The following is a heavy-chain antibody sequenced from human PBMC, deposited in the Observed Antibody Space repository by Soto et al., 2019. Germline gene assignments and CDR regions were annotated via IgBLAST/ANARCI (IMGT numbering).Heavy chain of an antibody. D-gene: IGHD3-10*01. CDR3: ARVNSYGSGSYEDFFYYYGMDV. V-gene: IGHV1-8*01. J-gene: IGHJ6*02. CDR1: GYTFSRYD. Sequence: QVQLVQSGAEVKKPGASVKVSCKASGYTFSRYDINWVRQAPGQGLEWMGWMNPNSGDTGYAQQFLGRVTMNRDSSIRTVYMELNSLSSEDKAVYYCARVNSYGSGSYEDFFYYYGMDVWGQGTTVT. CDR2: MNPNSGDT.